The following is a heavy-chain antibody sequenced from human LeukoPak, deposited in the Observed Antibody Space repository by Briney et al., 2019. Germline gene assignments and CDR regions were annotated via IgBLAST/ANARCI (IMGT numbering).Heavy chain of an antibody. D-gene: IGHD1-26*01. CDR1: GFSFSSYS. V-gene: IGHV3-21*01. CDR2: ISSSSNYI. Sequence: GGSLRLSCAASGFSFSSYSMKWVRQAPGKGLEWVSSISSSSNYIYYADSVKGRFTISRDNSKNTLYLQMNSLRAEDMAVYYCAKDSVGATYLDYWGQGTLVTVSS. J-gene: IGHJ4*02. CDR3: AKDSVGATYLDY.